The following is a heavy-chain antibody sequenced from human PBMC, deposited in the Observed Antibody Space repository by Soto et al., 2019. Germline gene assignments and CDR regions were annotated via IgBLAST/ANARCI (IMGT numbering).Heavy chain of an antibody. J-gene: IGHJ4*02. D-gene: IGHD2-15*01. CDR2: INPSGGST. V-gene: IGHV1-46*03. Sequence: ASVKVSCKASGYTFTSYYMHWVRQAPGQGLEWMGIINPSGGSTSYAQKFQGRVTMTRDTSTSTVYMELSSLRSEDTAVYYCARDHGYCSGGSCYSGDYWGQGTLVTVSS. CDR3: ARDHGYCSGGSCYSGDY. CDR1: GYTFTSYY.